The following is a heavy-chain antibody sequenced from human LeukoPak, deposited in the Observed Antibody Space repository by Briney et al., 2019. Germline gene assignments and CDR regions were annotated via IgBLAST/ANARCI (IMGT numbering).Heavy chain of an antibody. Sequence: GSLRLSCAGSGFTFSRYAMGWVRQAPGKGLEWVSAISGSGGSTYYADSVKGRFTISRDNSKNTLYLQMNSLRAEDTAVYYCAKDPTMIVVVIPDYWGQGTLVTVSS. CDR1: GFTFSRYA. V-gene: IGHV3-23*01. J-gene: IGHJ4*02. CDR2: ISGSGGST. D-gene: IGHD3-22*01. CDR3: AKDPTMIVVVIPDY.